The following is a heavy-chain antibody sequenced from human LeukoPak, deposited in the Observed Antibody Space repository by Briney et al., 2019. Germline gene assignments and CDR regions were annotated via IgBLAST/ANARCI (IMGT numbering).Heavy chain of an antibody. CDR2: INSDGSST. V-gene: IGHV3-74*01. Sequence: GGSLRLSCAASGFTFKNYWMHWVRQAPGKGLVWVSRINSDGSSTNYADSVKGRFTISRDNAKNTLYLQMNSLRTEDTAVYYCARDSGWGTGFDDWGQGTLVTVSS. CDR3: ARDSGWGTGFDD. CDR1: GFTFKNYW. J-gene: IGHJ4*02. D-gene: IGHD6-19*01.